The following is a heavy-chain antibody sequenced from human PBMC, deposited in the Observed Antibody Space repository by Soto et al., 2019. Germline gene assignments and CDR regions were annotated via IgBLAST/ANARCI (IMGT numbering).Heavy chain of an antibody. Sequence: PSETLSLTCAVSGGSISSSNWWTWVRHPPGKGLEWIGEISHSGTTYYNPSLKSRVDISINSPKNQFSLKLSSVPAGDRAVFFCARARAGCSATSCYLDPWGQGTLVPVSS. CDR2: ISHSGTT. V-gene: IGHV4-4*02. J-gene: IGHJ5*02. D-gene: IGHD2-2*01. CDR3: ARARAGCSATSCYLDP. CDR1: GGSISSSNW.